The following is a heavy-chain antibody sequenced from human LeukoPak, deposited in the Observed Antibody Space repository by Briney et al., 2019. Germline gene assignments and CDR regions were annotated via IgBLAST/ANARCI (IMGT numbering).Heavy chain of an antibody. Sequence: PGGSLRLSCAASGFTFSSYGMHWVRQAPGKGLEWVAFIRYDGSNKYYADSVKGRFTISRDNSKNTLYLQMNSPRAEDTAVYYCAKDGAGYSRNYYYYYYMDVWGKGTTVTISS. CDR2: IRYDGSNK. D-gene: IGHD6-13*01. V-gene: IGHV3-30*02. CDR3: AKDGAGYSRNYYYYYYMDV. CDR1: GFTFSSYG. J-gene: IGHJ6*03.